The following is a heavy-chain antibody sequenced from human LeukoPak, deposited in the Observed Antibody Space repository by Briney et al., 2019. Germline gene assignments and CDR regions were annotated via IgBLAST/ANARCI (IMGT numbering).Heavy chain of an antibody. CDR3: ARRPYHYHGLDV. CDR1: GYSISSGYY. Sequence: SETLSLTCTVSGYSISSGYYWGWVRQPPGKGLEWIGSFYHSGSTFYNPSLKSRVTISVDTSKNQFSLKLSSVTAADTAVYYCARRPYHYHGLDVWGPGTTVIVSS. J-gene: IGHJ6*02. CDR2: FYHSGST. V-gene: IGHV4-38-2*02.